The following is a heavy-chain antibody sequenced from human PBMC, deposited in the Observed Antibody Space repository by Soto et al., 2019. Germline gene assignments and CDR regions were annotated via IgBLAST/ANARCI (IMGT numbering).Heavy chain of an antibody. CDR2: IIPIFGTA. Sequence: QVQLVQSGAEVKKPGSSVKVSCKASGGTFSSYAISWVRQAPGQGLEWMGGIIPIFGTANYAQKFQGRVTITADKSTSTAYMELSSLRSEDTAVYYCARGTIVVVPAAFGGYYGMDVWGQGTTVTVSS. V-gene: IGHV1-69*06. CDR3: ARGTIVVVPAAFGGYYGMDV. D-gene: IGHD2-2*01. J-gene: IGHJ6*02. CDR1: GGTFSSYA.